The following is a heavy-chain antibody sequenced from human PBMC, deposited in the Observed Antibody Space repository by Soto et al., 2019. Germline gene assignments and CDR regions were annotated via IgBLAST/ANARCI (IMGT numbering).Heavy chain of an antibody. CDR3: ARRRNSSGWYFDY. V-gene: IGHV4-39*01. D-gene: IGHD6-19*01. CDR1: GGSISSSSYY. Sequence: SETLSLTCTVSGGSISSSSYYWGWIRQPPGKGLEWIGSIYYSGSTYYNPSLKSRVTISVDTSKNQFSRKLSSVTAADTAVYYCARRRNSSGWYFDYWGQGTLVTVSS. CDR2: IYYSGST. J-gene: IGHJ4*02.